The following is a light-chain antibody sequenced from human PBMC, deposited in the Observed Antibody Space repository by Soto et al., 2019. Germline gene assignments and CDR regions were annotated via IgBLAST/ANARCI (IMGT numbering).Light chain of an antibody. CDR2: GAS. V-gene: IGKV3-20*01. J-gene: IGKJ1*01. CDR1: QSISSGY. Sequence: EAVLTQSPGTLSLSPGDRATLSCRATQSISSGYLAWYQQKPGQAPRLLIYGASTRATGIPDRFSGSGSAADFTLTITRLEPEDFAVYYCQHYGTSTRTFGQGTKVEIK. CDR3: QHYGTSTRT.